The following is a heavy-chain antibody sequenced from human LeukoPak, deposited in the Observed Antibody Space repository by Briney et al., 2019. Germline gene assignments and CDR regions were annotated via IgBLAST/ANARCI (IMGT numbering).Heavy chain of an antibody. J-gene: IGHJ4*02. CDR2: ITATSLHI. V-gene: IGHV3-21*04. D-gene: IGHD3-22*01. CDR3: ARDRSSGYGIDY. CDR1: GVTFSGYS. Sequence: GGSLRLSCAASGVTFSGYSMNWVRQAPGKGLEWVSAITATSLHIYYADSVKGRFTISRDNAKNSLYLQMNSLRAEDTALYYCARDRSSGYGIDYWGQGTLVTVSS.